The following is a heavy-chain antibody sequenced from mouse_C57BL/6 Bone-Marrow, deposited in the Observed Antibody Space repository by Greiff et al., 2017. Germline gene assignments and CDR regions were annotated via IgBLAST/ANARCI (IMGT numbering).Heavy chain of an antibody. J-gene: IGHJ4*01. D-gene: IGHD2-1*01. CDR2: IDPETGGT. Sequence: VQLVESGAELVRPGASVTLSCKASGYTFTDYEMHWVKQTPVHGLEWIGAIDPETGGTAYNQKFKGKAILTADKSSSTAYMELRSLTSEDSAVYYCNGKRMDYWGQGTSVTVSS. CDR3: NGKRMDY. CDR1: GYTFTDYE. V-gene: IGHV1-15*01.